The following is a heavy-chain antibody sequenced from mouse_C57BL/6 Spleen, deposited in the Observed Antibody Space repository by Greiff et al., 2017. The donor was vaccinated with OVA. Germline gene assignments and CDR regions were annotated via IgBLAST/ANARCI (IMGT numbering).Heavy chain of an antibody. Sequence: DVKLVESGGGLVKPGGSLKLSCAASGFTFSDYGMHWVRQAPEKGLEWVAYISSGSSTIYYADTVKGRFTISRDNAKNTLFLQMTSLRSEDTAMYYCARPKTVVASGAMDYWGQGTSVTVSS. CDR2: ISSGSSTI. D-gene: IGHD1-1*01. CDR1: GFTFSDYG. J-gene: IGHJ4*01. V-gene: IGHV5-17*01. CDR3: ARPKTVVASGAMDY.